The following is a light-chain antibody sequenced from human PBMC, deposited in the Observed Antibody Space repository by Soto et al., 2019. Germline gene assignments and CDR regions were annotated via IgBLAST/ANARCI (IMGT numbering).Light chain of an antibody. J-gene: IGKJ4*01. CDR2: AAS. CDR3: QQSYSTPLT. V-gene: IGKV1-39*01. Sequence: IQMTQSNYTLSGSVGDRVTITCRASQSISSYLNWYQQKPGKAPKLLIYAASSLQSGVPSRFSDSGSGTDFTLTISSLQPEDFATYYCQQSYSTPLTSGGGTNVDIK. CDR1: QSISSY.